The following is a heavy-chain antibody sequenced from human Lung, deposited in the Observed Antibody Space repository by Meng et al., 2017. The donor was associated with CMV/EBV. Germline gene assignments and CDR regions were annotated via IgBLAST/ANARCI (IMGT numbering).Heavy chain of an antibody. CDR3: ARDHGKVVTPHDAVAI. V-gene: IGHV1-46*01. Sequence: SVXVSXXASGYTFTTYYMNWVRQAPGQRPAWMGVINPSDGATKYAQNFQGRVTMTRDTSTSTVYMELNSLTSEDTAVYYCARDHGKVVTPHDAVAIWGQGTVVTVSS. CDR2: INPSDGAT. D-gene: IGHD4-23*01. J-gene: IGHJ3*02. CDR1: GYTFTTYY.